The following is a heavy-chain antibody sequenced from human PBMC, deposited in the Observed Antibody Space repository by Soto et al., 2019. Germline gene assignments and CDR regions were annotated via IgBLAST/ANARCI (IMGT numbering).Heavy chain of an antibody. CDR2: IYYSGST. J-gene: IGHJ3*02. V-gene: IGHV4-59*01. CDR3: ARGHSSGWIDAFDI. CDR1: GGSLSSYY. D-gene: IGHD6-19*01. Sequence: SETLSLTCPVSGGSLSSYYWSWIRQTPGKGLEWIGYIYYSGSTNYNPSLKSRVTISVDTSKNQFSLKLSSVTAADTAVYYCARGHSSGWIDAFDIWGQGTMVTVSS.